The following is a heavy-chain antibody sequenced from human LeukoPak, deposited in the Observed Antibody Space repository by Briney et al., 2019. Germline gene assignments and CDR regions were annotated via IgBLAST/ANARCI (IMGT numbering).Heavy chain of an antibody. V-gene: IGHV4-39*01. Sequence: SETLSLTCTVSGGSISSSSYYWGWIRQPPGKGLEWIGSIYYSGSTYYNPSLKSRVTISVDTSKNQLALKLSSVTAADTAVYYCAMETGPIDYWGQGTLVTVSP. CDR2: IYYSGST. D-gene: IGHD7-27*01. CDR1: GGSISSSSYY. CDR3: AMETGPIDY. J-gene: IGHJ4*02.